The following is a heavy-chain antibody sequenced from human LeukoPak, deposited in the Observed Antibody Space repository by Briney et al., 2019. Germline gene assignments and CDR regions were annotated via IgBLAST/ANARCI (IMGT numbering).Heavy chain of an antibody. CDR3: ATEKGDSPDY. J-gene: IGHJ4*02. V-gene: IGHV3-23*01. D-gene: IGHD2-21*01. CDR2: ISGSGVNT. CDR1: GFTFSNYA. Sequence: GGSLRLSCAASGFTFSNYAMSWVRQVPGKGLEWVSGISGSGVNTYYADSVKGRFTISRDNFKNTLYLRMNSLRAEDTAVYYCATEKGDSPDYWGQGTLVTVSS.